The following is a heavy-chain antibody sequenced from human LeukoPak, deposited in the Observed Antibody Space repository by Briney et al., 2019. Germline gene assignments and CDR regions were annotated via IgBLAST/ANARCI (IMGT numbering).Heavy chain of an antibody. Sequence: GGSLRLSCAATGFTFSNSAMSWVRQAPGKGLQWVSTISGGGGSTYYTDSVKGRFTVSRDTSRTTVYLQMNSLRAEDTAIYYCAKDWMMVGAATLDYWGQGTLVTVSS. CDR1: GFTFSNSA. J-gene: IGHJ4*02. CDR2: ISGGGGST. D-gene: IGHD2-15*01. V-gene: IGHV3-23*01. CDR3: AKDWMMVGAATLDY.